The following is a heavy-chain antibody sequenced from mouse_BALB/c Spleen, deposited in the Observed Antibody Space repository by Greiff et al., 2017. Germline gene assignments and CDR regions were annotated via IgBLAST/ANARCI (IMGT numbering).Heavy chain of an antibody. D-gene: IGHD1-1*01. CDR2: INPYNDGT. V-gene: IGHV1-14*01. CDR1: GYTFTSYV. CDR3: ARNYGSSVYWYFDV. J-gene: IGHJ1*01. Sequence: EVQLQESGPELVKPGASGKMSCKASGYTFTSYVMHWVKQKPGQGLEWIGYINPYNDGTKYNEKFKGKATLTSDKSSSTAYMELSSLTSEDSAVYYCARNYGSSVYWYFDVWGAGTTVTVSS.